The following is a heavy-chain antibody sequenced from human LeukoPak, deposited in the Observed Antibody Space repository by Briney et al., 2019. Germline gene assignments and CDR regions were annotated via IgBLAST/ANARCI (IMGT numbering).Heavy chain of an antibody. Sequence: GRSLRLSCAASRFTFTSYGMHWVRQAPGNGLEWVAYVRYDGGSNSYADSVKGRFSISRDNSKNTLYLEMNGLRAEDTAAYYCAKDGIAWRVVVIDFDYWGQGTLVTVSS. J-gene: IGHJ4*02. CDR1: RFTFTSYG. CDR3: AKDGIAWRVVVIDFDY. V-gene: IGHV3-30*02. D-gene: IGHD3-22*01. CDR2: VRYDGGSN.